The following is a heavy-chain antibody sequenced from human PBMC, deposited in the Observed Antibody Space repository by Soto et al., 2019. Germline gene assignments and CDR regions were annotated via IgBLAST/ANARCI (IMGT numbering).Heavy chain of an antibody. V-gene: IGHV3-23*01. Sequence: EVQLLESGGGLVQPGGSLRLSCAASGFTFSGYAMSWVRQAPGKGLEWVSAISGSGGSTYYADSVKGRFTISRDNSKNTLYVQMNSLRVEDTAVYYCARARADYYDTSGYPVDFWGQGARVTVSS. CDR2: ISGSGGST. J-gene: IGHJ4*02. CDR3: ARARADYYDTSGYPVDF. CDR1: GFTFSGYA. D-gene: IGHD3-22*01.